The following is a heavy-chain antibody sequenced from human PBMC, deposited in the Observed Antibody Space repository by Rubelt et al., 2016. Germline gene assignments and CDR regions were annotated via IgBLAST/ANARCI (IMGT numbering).Heavy chain of an antibody. Sequence: QVQLQQWGAGLLKPSETLSLTCAVYGGSFSGYYWSWIRQPPGKGLEWIGSIYYSGSTYYNPSLKSRGTISVDTSKDQFSLKRSAGTAADTAGDYGARPTDGSVWYGNWGQGTLVTVSS. D-gene: IGHD6-19*01. CDR2: IYYSGST. V-gene: IGHV4-34*01. CDR1: GGSFSGYY. CDR3: ARPTDGSVWYGN. J-gene: IGHJ4*02.